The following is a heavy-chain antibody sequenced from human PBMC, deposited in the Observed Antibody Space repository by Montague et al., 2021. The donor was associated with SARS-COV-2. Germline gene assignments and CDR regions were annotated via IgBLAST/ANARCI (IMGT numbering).Heavy chain of an antibody. D-gene: IGHD3-22*01. CDR1: DGSFSDYS. Sequence: SETLSLTCAVYDGSFSDYSWTWIRQPPGKELEWIGELNHRGSTNYNPSLKSRVTISVDTSKNQFSLKMTSVTAADTAVYYCARGRQHISMVVVDVTGGEYYLDFWGQGILVAVSS. CDR2: LNHRGST. CDR3: ARGRQHISMVVVDVTGGEYYLDF. J-gene: IGHJ4*02. V-gene: IGHV4-34*01.